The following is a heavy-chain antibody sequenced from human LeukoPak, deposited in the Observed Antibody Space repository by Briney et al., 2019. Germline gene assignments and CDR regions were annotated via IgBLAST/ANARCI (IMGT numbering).Heavy chain of an antibody. CDR2: VYYSGST. V-gene: IGHV4-39*01. D-gene: IGHD4-17*01. CDR1: AGSISTTNYY. J-gene: IGHJ4*02. Sequence: SETLSLTCTVSAGSISTTNYYWRWIRQPPGKGLEWIGRVYYSGSTYYNPSLKSRVTISVDTSKTQFSLKLTSMTAADTAVYYCARSVGLSTGDYGSFDYWGQGTLVTVSS. CDR3: ARSVGLSTGDYGSFDY.